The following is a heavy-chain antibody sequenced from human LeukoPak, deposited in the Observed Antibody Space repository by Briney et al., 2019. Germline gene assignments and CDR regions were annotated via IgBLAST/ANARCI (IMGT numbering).Heavy chain of an antibody. CDR2: ISSSSSTI. CDR3: ARGYGSGYDRSRYYFDY. CDR1: GFTFSSYS. J-gene: IGHJ4*02. V-gene: IGHV3-48*01. Sequence: GGSLRLSCAASGFTFSSYSMNWVRQAPGKGLEWVSYISSSSSTIYYADSVKGRFTISRDNAKSLLYLQMNSLRAEDTAVYYCARGYGSGYDRSRYYFDYWGQGTLVTVSS. D-gene: IGHD5-12*01.